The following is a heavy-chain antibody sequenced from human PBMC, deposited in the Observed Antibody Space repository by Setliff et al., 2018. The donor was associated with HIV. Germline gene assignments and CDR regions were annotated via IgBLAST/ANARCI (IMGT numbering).Heavy chain of an antibody. CDR3: ARGGLGVVTSFDS. CDR2: IHYSGNT. D-gene: IGHD3-3*01. CDR1: GGSISSGGYY. V-gene: IGHV4-31*03. J-gene: IGHJ4*02. Sequence: SETLSLTCTVPGGSISSGGYYWSWIRQHPGKGLEWIGYIHYSGNTYNNPSLNSRISISVDMSKNKFSLKLSSLAAADTAVYYCARGGLGVVTSFDSWGPGTLGTVSS.